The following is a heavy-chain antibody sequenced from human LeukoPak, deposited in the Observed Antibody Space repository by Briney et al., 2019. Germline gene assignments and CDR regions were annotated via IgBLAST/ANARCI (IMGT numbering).Heavy chain of an antibody. CDR2: IYTSGST. J-gene: IGHJ6*03. CDR3: ARDIYARVTRGYYYYYMDV. CDR1: GGSISSGSYC. V-gene: IGHV4-61*02. D-gene: IGHD4-17*01. Sequence: SGTLSLTSTVSGGSISSGSYCWGCVRQPAGEGLEWIVRIYTSGSTNYNPSLKSRVTISVVTSKNQFFLKLSSVTAADTAVYYCARDIYARVTRGYYYYYMDVWGKGTTVTISS.